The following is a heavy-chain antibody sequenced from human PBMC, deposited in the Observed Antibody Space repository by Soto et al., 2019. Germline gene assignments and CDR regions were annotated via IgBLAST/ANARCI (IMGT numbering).Heavy chain of an antibody. D-gene: IGHD1-26*01. CDR2: IFSSGRI. V-gene: IGHV4-4*07. CDR1: GDSLLSSY. Sequence: HVQLPESGPGLVKPSETLSLSCSVSGDSLLSSYWSWVRQPAGKGLEWIGHIFSSGRISYNPSLKSRLTMSIDTSMNVFSLNLSSVTAADTAVYYCARGWDVKYFDYWGQGTLVTVSS. J-gene: IGHJ4*02. CDR3: ARGWDVKYFDY.